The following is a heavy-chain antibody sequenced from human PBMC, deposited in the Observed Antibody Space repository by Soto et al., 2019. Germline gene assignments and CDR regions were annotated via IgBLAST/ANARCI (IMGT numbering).Heavy chain of an antibody. CDR1: GFTVSSNY. Sequence: VRLSCAASGFTVSSNYMSWVRQAPGKGLEWVSVIYSGGSTYYADSVKGRFTISRDNSKNTLYLQMNSLRAEDTAVYYCAGLMATITADAFDIWGQGTMVTVSS. J-gene: IGHJ3*02. D-gene: IGHD5-12*01. CDR2: IYSGGST. CDR3: AGLMATITADAFDI. V-gene: IGHV3-53*01.